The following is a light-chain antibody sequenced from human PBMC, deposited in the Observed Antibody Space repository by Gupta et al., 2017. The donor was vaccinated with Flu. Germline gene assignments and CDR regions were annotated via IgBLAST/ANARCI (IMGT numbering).Light chain of an antibody. CDR3: CSYAGSYTLVV. V-gene: IGLV2-11*01. CDR1: SSDVGGYSY. CDR2: DVS. Sequence: QSALTQPRSVSGSPGQSVTISCTGTSSDVGGYSYVSWYQQHPGKAPKLMIYDVSKRPSGVSDRFSGSKSGNTASLTISGLQAEDEADYYCCSYAGSYTLVVFGGGTKLTVL. J-gene: IGLJ2*01.